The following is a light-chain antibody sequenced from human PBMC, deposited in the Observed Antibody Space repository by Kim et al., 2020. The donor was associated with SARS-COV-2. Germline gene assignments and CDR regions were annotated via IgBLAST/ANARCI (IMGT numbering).Light chain of an antibody. V-gene: IGKV3-20*01. CDR3: HQYGSSPTWT. Sequence: PGERATLSGRASQSVTSTFLAWYQQKPGQAPKLLIYSASTRATGIPDRFSGSGSGTDFTLTISRLENEDFGIYYCHQYGSSPTWTFGQGTKVDIK. CDR2: SAS. CDR1: QSVTSTF. J-gene: IGKJ1*01.